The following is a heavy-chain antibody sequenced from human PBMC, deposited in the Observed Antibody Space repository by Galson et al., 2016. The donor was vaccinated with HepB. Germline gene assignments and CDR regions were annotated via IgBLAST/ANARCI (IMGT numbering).Heavy chain of an antibody. CDR3: AKEAVTGTPFDY. V-gene: IGHV1-2*04. J-gene: IGHJ4*02. CDR2: INPKSGGT. D-gene: IGHD6-19*01. Sequence: SVKVSCRASGYTFTDYYLHWVRQAPGQGLEWMGWINPKSGGTTYAQKFQGWVTMTRDPSISTAYLEVTRLKSDDTAVYYCAKEAVTGTPFDYWGQGTQVTVSS. CDR1: GYTFTDYY.